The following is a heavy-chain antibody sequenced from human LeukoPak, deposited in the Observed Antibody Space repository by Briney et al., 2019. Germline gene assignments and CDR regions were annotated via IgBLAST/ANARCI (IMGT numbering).Heavy chain of an antibody. CDR1: GGSISRSGYS. J-gene: IGHJ3*02. CDR3: ARGWDGYNRNADAFDI. V-gene: IGHV4-30-4*07. CDR2: IYYTGST. Sequence: SETLSLTCAVSGGSISRSGYSWSWIRQPPGKGLEWIGYIYYTGSTYYNPSLKSRLTISLDTSKNQFSLKLNSVTAADTAVYYCARGWDGYNRNADAFDIWGQGTMVTVSS. D-gene: IGHD5-24*01.